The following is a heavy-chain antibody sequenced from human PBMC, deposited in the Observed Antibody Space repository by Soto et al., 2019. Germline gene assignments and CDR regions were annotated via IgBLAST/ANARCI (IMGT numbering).Heavy chain of an antibody. CDR3: ARGNRRHQMLSLEGYYGMDV. D-gene: IGHD2-2*01. Sequence: PSETLSLTCTVSGGSISSGGYYWSWIRQHPGKGLEWIGYIYYSGSTYYNPSLKSRVTISVDTSKNQFSLKLSSVTAADTAVYYCARGNRRHQMLSLEGYYGMDVWGQGTTVTVSS. CDR1: GGSISSGGYY. CDR2: IYYSGST. J-gene: IGHJ6*02. V-gene: IGHV4-31*03.